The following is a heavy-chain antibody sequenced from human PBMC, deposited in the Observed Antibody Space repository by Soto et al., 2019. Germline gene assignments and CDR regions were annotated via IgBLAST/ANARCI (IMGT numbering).Heavy chain of an antibody. CDR2: ISAYNGNT. J-gene: IGHJ4*02. Sequence: QVQLVQSGAEVKKPGASVKVSCKASGYTFTSYGFIWVRQAPGQGLEWMGWISAYNGNTNYAQKVQARFTVTPXTSTTTAYMELRSLRSDDTAVYYCARDRGSYALDYWGQGTLVTVSS. V-gene: IGHV1-18*01. D-gene: IGHD1-26*01. CDR1: GYTFTSYG. CDR3: ARDRGSYALDY.